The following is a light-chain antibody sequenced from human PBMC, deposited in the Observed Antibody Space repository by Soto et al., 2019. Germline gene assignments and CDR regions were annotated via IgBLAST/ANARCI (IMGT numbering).Light chain of an antibody. V-gene: IGKV3-15*01. J-gene: IGKJ2*01. Sequence: EIVMTQSPATLSVSPGERATLSCRASQSVSSNLAWYQQKPGQAPRRLIYGASTRATGIPARFTGSGFGTEFTLTISSLQSEDFAMYYCQQYNNWPPYTFGQGTKLDIK. CDR2: GAS. CDR3: QQYNNWPPYT. CDR1: QSVSSN.